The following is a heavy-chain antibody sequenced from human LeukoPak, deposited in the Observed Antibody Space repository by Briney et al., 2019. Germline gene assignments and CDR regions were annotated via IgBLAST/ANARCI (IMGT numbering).Heavy chain of an antibody. D-gene: IGHD2-2*01. CDR3: ARDQEAYCSSTSCYEYYYYMDV. J-gene: IGHJ6*03. CDR2: INHSGST. CDR1: GGSFSGYY. V-gene: IGHV4-34*01. Sequence: PSETLSLTCAVYGGSFSGYYWSWIRQPPGKGLEWIGEINHSGSTNYNPSLKSRVTISVDTSKNQFSLKLSSVTAADTAVYYWARDQEAYCSSTSCYEYYYYMDVWGKGTTVTISS.